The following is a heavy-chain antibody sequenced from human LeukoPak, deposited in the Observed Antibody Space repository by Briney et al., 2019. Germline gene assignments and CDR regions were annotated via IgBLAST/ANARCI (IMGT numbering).Heavy chain of an antibody. Sequence: ASVKLSCKASGYTFTGYYIHWVRQAPGQGLELMGWINPNSGGTNYVQKFQGRVTMTRDTSISTAYMELSRLRSDDTAVYYCARGYSGSYRDAFDIWGEGTMVTVSS. V-gene: IGHV1-2*02. D-gene: IGHD1-26*01. J-gene: IGHJ3*02. CDR3: ARGYSGSYRDAFDI. CDR2: INPNSGGT. CDR1: GYTFTGYY.